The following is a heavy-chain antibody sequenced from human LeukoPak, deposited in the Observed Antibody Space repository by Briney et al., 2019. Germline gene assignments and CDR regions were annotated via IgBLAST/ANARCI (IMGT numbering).Heavy chain of an antibody. J-gene: IGHJ4*02. CDR1: GFTFSNAW. Sequence: GGSLRLSCVASGFTFSNAWMSWVRQAPGKGLEWVCRIKSKTYGATADYAAPVKGRFSISRDDSKNTLYLQMNSLKTEDTAVYYCTTVGLSGYYDRSGYYYFDYWGQGALVTVSS. CDR3: TTVGLSGYYDRSGYYYFDY. CDR2: IKSKTYGATA. D-gene: IGHD3-22*01. V-gene: IGHV3-15*01.